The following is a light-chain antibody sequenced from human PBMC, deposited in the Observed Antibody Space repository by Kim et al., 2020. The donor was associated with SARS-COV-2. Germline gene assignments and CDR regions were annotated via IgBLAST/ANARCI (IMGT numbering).Light chain of an antibody. CDR3: NSRDSSGDRV. CDR1: SLRSYY. J-gene: IGLJ2*01. V-gene: IGLV3-19*01. Sequence: SSELTQDPAVSVALGQTVRITCQGDSLRSYYASWYQQKPGQAPVLVIYGKNNRPSGIPDRFPGSSSGNTASLTIPGAQAEDEADYYCNSRDSSGDRVFGG. CDR2: GKN.